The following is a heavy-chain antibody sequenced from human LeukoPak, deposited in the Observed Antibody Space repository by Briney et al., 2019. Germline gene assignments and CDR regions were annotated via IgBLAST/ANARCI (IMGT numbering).Heavy chain of an antibody. CDR1: GFTVSTNC. V-gene: IGHV3-53*04. CDR2: IYSGGTT. D-gene: IGHD1-26*01. Sequence: GGSLRLSCAASGFTVSTNCMTWVRQAPGKGLEWVSTIYSGGTTYYADSVMGRFTISRHNSRNTLYLQMNSLRAEDTAVYYCARLGHQGFDYWGQGTLVTVSS. J-gene: IGHJ4*02. CDR3: ARLGHQGFDY.